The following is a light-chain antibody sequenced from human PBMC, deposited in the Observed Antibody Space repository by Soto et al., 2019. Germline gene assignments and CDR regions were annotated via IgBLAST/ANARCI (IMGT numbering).Light chain of an antibody. CDR2: DVS. Sequence: QSALTQPASVSGSPGQSITISCTGTSSEVGGYNYVSWYQQHPGKAPKLMIYDVSNRPSGVSNRFSGSKSGNTAYLTISGLQAEDEADYYCSSYTSSSTLLYVFGTGTKLTVL. V-gene: IGLV2-14*01. J-gene: IGLJ1*01. CDR1: SSEVGGYNY. CDR3: SSYTSSSTLLYV.